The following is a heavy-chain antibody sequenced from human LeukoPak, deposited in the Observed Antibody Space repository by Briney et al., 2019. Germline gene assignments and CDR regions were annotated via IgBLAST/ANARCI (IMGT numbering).Heavy chain of an antibody. Sequence: GGSLRLSCAASGFTVSSNYMSWVRQAPGKGPEWVSVIYSGGNTYYADSVKGRFTISRDNSKNTLYLQMNSLRAEDTAVYYCASGFCSGGSCYSVYFQHWGQGTLVTVSS. CDR2: IYSGGNT. V-gene: IGHV3-53*01. J-gene: IGHJ1*01. CDR1: GFTVSSNY. CDR3: ASGFCSGGSCYSVYFQH. D-gene: IGHD2-15*01.